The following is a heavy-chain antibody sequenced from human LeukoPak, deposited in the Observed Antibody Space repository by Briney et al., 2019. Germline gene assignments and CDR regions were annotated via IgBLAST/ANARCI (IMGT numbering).Heavy chain of an antibody. CDR1: GYTFTSYD. Sequence: ASVKVSCKASGYTFTSYDINWVRQATGQGLEWMGWMNPNSGNTGYAQKFQGRVTMTRNTSISTAYMELSSLRSEDTAVYYCARGVRCTNGVCYHNWFDPWGQGTLATVSS. CDR2: MNPNSGNT. D-gene: IGHD2-8*01. CDR3: ARGVRCTNGVCYHNWFDP. V-gene: IGHV1-8*01. J-gene: IGHJ5*02.